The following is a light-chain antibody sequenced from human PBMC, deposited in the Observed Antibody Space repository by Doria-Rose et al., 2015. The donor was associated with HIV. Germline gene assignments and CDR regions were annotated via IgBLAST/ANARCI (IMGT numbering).Light chain of an antibody. CDR2: AAS. CDR1: QTVSTY. Sequence: IRLAQSPSSLSASLGDRVTITCRASQTVSTYFQQEPGKAPKLLVYAASRLQSGVPSRFSGSGSGTDFTLTISGLQPGDFATYYCQQTYSSPPWAFGQGAKVE. CDR3: QQTYSSPPWA. J-gene: IGKJ1*01. V-gene: IGKV1-39*01.